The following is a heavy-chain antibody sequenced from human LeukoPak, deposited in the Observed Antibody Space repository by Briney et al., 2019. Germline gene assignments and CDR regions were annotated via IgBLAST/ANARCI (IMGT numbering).Heavy chain of an antibody. CDR2: TYYRSKWDN. CDR3: ARGQAYSYDSIGPTNLFAP. V-gene: IGHV6-1*01. CDR1: VDRLSSIIAA. D-gene: IGHD3-22*01. Sequence: QTLSLTSAIFVDRLSSIIAASNWIRQSPSRCLEWLGRTYYRSKWDNDYGACVESRITNTPDTSKNPFSLQLSSVTPEDTAVYSCARGQAYSYDSIGPTNLFAPGGQPTLVT. J-gene: IGHJ5*02.